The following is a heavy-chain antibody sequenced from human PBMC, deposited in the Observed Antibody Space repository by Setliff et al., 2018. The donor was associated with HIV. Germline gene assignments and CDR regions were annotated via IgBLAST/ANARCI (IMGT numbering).Heavy chain of an antibody. Sequence: GGSLRLSCAMSGFTFSDYNIYWVRQSPAKGLEWVALIWIDGNRKEYADSVKGRFTISRDNAKNSLYLQMNTLRAEDAAVYYCARDLQYRYCSGDGCDSLDGDVWGQGTAVTVSS. V-gene: IGHV3-33*01. CDR1: GFTFSDYN. CDR2: IWIDGNRK. J-gene: IGHJ6*02. D-gene: IGHD2-15*01. CDR3: ARDLQYRYCSGDGCDSLDGDV.